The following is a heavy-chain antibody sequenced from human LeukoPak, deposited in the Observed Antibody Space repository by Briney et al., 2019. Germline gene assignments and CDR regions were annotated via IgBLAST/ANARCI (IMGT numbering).Heavy chain of an antibody. CDR3: ARSNHGCHDY. CDR1: GFTFSSYW. CDR2: INNDGSST. J-gene: IGHJ4*02. D-gene: IGHD4-11*01. Sequence: AGGSLRLSCAASGFTFSSYWMHWVRQAQGKGLVWVSRINNDGSSTPYADSVKGRFTISRDNAKNTLYLQMNSLRAEGTAVYYCARSNHGCHDYWGQGTLVTVSS. V-gene: IGHV3-74*01.